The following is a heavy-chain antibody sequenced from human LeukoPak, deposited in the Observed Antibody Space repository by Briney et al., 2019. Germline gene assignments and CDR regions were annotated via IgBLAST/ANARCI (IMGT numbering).Heavy chain of an antibody. V-gene: IGHV4-38-2*02. Sequence: PSETLSLTCTVSGYSISSGFYWGWIRQPPGKGLEWIGSIYHSGSTYYNPSLKSRVTISVDTSKNQFSLKLSSVTAADTAVYYCARDLGIAVAGSGYWGQGTLVTVSS. D-gene: IGHD6-19*01. J-gene: IGHJ4*02. CDR3: ARDLGIAVAGSGY. CDR1: GYSISSGFY. CDR2: IYHSGST.